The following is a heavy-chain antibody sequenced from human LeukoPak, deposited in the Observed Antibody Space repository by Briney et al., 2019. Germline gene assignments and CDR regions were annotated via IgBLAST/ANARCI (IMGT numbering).Heavy chain of an antibody. D-gene: IGHD3-22*01. J-gene: IGHJ6*02. CDR2: ISYDGSNK. Sequence: PGRSLRPSCAASGFTFSTSTMHWVRQAPGKGLEWVAVISYDGSNKFYADSVKGRFAISRDNSKNTLYLQMNSLRGYDSAVYYCARPLSNGYFHDSGGYYPYAMDVWGQGTTVTVSS. CDR1: GFTFSTST. V-gene: IGHV3-30*09. CDR3: ARPLSNGYFHDSGGYYPYAMDV.